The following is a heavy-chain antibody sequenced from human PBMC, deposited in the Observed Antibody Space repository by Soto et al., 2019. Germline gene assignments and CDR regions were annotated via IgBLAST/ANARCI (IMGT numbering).Heavy chain of an antibody. CDR2: IYYSGST. Sequence: SETLSLTCTVSGGSISSYYWSWIRQPPGKGLELIGYIYYSGSTNYNPSLKSRVTISVDTSKNQFSLKLSSVTAADTAVYYCARQNDFWSGSYNWFDPWGQGTLVTVSS. J-gene: IGHJ5*02. CDR3: ARQNDFWSGSYNWFDP. V-gene: IGHV4-59*08. D-gene: IGHD3-3*01. CDR1: GGSISSYY.